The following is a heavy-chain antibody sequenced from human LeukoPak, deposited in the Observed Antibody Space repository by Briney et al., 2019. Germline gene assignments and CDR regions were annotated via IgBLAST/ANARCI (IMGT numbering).Heavy chain of an antibody. CDR1: GGSISSYY. D-gene: IGHD3-22*01. V-gene: IGHV4-59*01. CDR2: IYYSGST. Sequence: PSETLSLTCTVSGGSISSYYWSWIRQPPGKGLEWIGYIYYSGSTNYNPSLKSRVTISVDTSKNQFSLKLSSVTAADTAVYYCARDPNYYDSSGYYPMDGYWYFDLWGRGTLVTVSS. J-gene: IGHJ2*01. CDR3: ARDPNYYDSSGYYPMDGYWYFDL.